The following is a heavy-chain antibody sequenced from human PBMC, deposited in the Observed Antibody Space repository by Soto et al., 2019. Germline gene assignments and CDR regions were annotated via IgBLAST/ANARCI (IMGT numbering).Heavy chain of an antibody. V-gene: IGHV3-48*01. J-gene: IGHJ6*03. CDR2: ISSSSSTI. CDR3: ARTADTPSARGYSNDMDV. D-gene: IGHD4-4*01. Sequence: GGSLRLSCAASGFTFSSYSMNWVRQAPGKGLEWVSYISSSSSTIYYADSVKGRFTISRDNAKDSLYLQMNSLRAEDTAVYYCARTADTPSARGYSNDMDVWGKGTTVTVSS. CDR1: GFTFSSYS.